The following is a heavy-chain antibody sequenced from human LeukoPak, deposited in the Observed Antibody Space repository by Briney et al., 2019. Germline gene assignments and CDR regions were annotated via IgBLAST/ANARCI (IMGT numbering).Heavy chain of an antibody. J-gene: IGHJ4*02. V-gene: IGHV1-69*05. Sequence: GASVKVSCKASGGTFSSYAISWVRQAPGQGLEWMGRSIPIFGTANYAQKFQGRVTITTDESTSTAYMDLSSLRSEDTAVYYCARDRPDYYDSSGYRLAYWGQGTLVTVSS. CDR2: SIPIFGTA. D-gene: IGHD3-22*01. CDR3: ARDRPDYYDSSGYRLAY. CDR1: GGTFSSYA.